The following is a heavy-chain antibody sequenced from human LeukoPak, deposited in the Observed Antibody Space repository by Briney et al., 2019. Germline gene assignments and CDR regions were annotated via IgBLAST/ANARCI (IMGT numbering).Heavy chain of an antibody. CDR1: GFTFSSYA. CDR2: ISGSGGST. V-gene: IGHV3-23*01. CDR3: AKGHDYGDYGYFDY. D-gene: IGHD4-17*01. Sequence: PGGSLRLSCAASGFTFSSYAMSWVRQAPGKGLEWVSAISGSGGSTYYADSVKGRLTISRDNSKNTLYLQMNSLRAEDTAVYYCAKGHDYGDYGYFDYWGQGTLVTVSS. J-gene: IGHJ4*02.